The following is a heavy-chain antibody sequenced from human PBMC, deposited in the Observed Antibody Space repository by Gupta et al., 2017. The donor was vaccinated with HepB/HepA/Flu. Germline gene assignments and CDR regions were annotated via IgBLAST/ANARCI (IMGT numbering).Heavy chain of an antibody. D-gene: IGHD2-2*02. CDR3: ARGPSRYTTYYYYYGMDV. CDR1: GFTFTDYF. CDR2: TRNKPNDYTT. J-gene: IGHJ6*02. Sequence: EVQLVISGGGLVQPGGSLRLSCTASGFTFTDYFIDWFRPAPGKGLQWVGRTRNKPNDYTTDYAASVQGRFSVSRDDSGNSLYLQMNSLQTEDTAVYYCARGPSRYTTYYYYYGMDVWAQGTTVTVSS. V-gene: IGHV3-72*01.